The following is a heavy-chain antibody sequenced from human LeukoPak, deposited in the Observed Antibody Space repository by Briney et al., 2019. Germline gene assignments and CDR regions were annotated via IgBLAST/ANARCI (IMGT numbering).Heavy chain of an antibody. CDR3: ARKQDYSSGYDY. Sequence: GGSLRLSCAASGFTFSSYEMNWVRQAPGKGLEWVSYISSSGSTIYYADSVKGRFTISRDNAKNSLYLQMNSLRADDTAVYYCARKQDYSSGYDYWGQGTLVTVSS. CDR2: ISSSGSTI. V-gene: IGHV3-48*03. J-gene: IGHJ4*02. D-gene: IGHD3-10*01. CDR1: GFTFSSYE.